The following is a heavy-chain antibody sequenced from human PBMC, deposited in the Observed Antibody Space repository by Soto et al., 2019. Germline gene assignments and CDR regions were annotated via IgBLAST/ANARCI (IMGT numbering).Heavy chain of an antibody. CDR2: VNPNTGNT. V-gene: IGHV1-8*01. D-gene: IGHD3-10*01. CDR1: GYTFRSYD. J-gene: IGHJ5*01. Sequence: QVQLVQSGAEVKKPGASVKVSCTGSGYTFRSYDIHWVRQATGQGLEWMGWVNPNTGNTRYAKKCQGRVTMTRDMSKSSAYMEVNSLTSEDTAIYYCARAYGAGSFDFWGQGTLVSVSS. CDR3: ARAYGAGSFDF.